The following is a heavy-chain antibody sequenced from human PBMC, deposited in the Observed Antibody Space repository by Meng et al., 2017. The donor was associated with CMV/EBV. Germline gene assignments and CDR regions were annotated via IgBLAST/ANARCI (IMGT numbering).Heavy chain of an antibody. CDR2: INPNSGGT. J-gene: IGHJ4*02. CDR3: ARDRATTIFGDFDY. CDR1: GYTFTGYY. D-gene: IGHD3-3*01. V-gene: IGHV1-2*02. Sequence: ASVKVSCKASGYTFTGYYMHWVRQAPGQGLEWMGWINPNSGGTNYAQKFQGRVTMTRDTSISTAYMELSRRRSDDTAVYYCARDRATTIFGDFDYWGQGTLVTVSS.